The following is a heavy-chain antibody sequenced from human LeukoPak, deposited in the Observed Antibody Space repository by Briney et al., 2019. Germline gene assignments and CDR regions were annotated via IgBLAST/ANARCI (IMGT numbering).Heavy chain of an antibody. CDR1: GFTFSSYS. Sequence: GGSLRLSCAASGFTFSSYSMNWVRQAPGKGLEWVSSISSSSSYIYYADSMKGRFTISRDNAKNSLYLQMNSLRAEDTALYYCAKDPFRGDYGDYGNFYYFDYWGQGTLVTVSS. D-gene: IGHD4-17*01. CDR3: AKDPFRGDYGDYGNFYYFDY. V-gene: IGHV3-21*04. J-gene: IGHJ4*02. CDR2: ISSSSSYI.